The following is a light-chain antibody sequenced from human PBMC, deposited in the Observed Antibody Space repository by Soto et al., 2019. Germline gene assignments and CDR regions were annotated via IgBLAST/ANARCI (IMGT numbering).Light chain of an antibody. CDR3: QQYYRYPPA. CDR1: QTISSW. J-gene: IGKJ3*01. CDR2: KAS. V-gene: IGKV1-5*03. Sequence: DIQMTQSPSTLSGSVGDRVTITCRASQTISSWLAWYQQKPGKAPKLLIYKASSLEYGVPSRFSGSKSETEFTLTISSLQPEDFATYYCQQYYRYPPAFGPGTKVDIK.